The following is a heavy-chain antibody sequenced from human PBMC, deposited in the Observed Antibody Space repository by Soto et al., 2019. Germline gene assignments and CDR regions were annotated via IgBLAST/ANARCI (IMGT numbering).Heavy chain of an antibody. J-gene: IGHJ4*02. D-gene: IGHD5-12*01. Sequence: SETLSLTCSVSGGSISSGYYYWSWIRQPPGKGLEWIGNIYYSGNTYYNPSLKSRLIISIDTSKNQFSLKVGSVTAADTAVYYCARTVVATIFGRFDYWGQGTLVTVSS. CDR3: ARTVVATIFGRFDY. V-gene: IGHV4-30-4*01. CDR2: IYYSGNT. CDR1: GGSISSGYYY.